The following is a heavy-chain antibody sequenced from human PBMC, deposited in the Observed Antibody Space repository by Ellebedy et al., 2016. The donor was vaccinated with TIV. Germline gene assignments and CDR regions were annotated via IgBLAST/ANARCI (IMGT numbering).Heavy chain of an antibody. D-gene: IGHD3-10*01. CDR3: ARVRGPSYYFDY. J-gene: IGHJ4*02. CDR2: IVVGSGNT. V-gene: IGHV1-58*01. CDR1: GFTFTSSA. Sequence: SVKVSXKASGFTFTSSAVQWVRQARGQRLEWIGWIVVGSGNTNYAQKFQERVTITRDMSTSTAYMELSSLRSEDTAVYYCARVRGPSYYFDYWGQGTLVTVSS.